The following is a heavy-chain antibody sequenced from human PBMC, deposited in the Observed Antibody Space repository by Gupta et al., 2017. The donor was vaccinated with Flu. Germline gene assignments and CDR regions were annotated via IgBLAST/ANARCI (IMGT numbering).Heavy chain of an antibody. CDR2: IYISGST. CDR1: GGSISSGSYY. J-gene: IGHJ3*02. D-gene: IGHD6-19*01. CDR3: SRSPAGSGWFDAFAI. Sequence: QVQLQESGPGLVKPSQTLSLTCTVSGGSISSGSYYWSWIRQPAGKGLEGIGRIYISGSTNYNHARKSRVTISVEKAKNKAAGKLRSVSAGGTAVYYFSRSPAGSGWFDAFAIGCQGTIVTVFS. V-gene: IGHV4-61*02.